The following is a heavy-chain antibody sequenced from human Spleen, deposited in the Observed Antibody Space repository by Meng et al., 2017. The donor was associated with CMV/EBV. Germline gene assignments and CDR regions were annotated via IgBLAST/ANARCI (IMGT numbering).Heavy chain of an antibody. CDR3: ARLEYSSSSGVY. CDR2: IYYSGST. D-gene: IGHD6-6*01. V-gene: IGHV4-31*03. Sequence: TVSGGSISSGGYYWSWIRQHPGKGLEWIGYIYYSGSTYYNPSLKSRVTISVDTSKNQFSLKLSSVTAVDTAVYYCARLEYSSSSGVYWGQGTLVTVSS. J-gene: IGHJ4*02. CDR1: GGSISSGGYY.